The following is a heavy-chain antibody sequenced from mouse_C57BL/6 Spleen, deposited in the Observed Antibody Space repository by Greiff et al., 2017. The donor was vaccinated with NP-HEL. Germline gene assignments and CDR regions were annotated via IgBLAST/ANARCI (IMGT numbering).Heavy chain of an antibody. J-gene: IGHJ1*03. CDR3: ARTAYYYGSSQPYFDV. V-gene: IGHV1-19*01. D-gene: IGHD1-1*01. Sequence: EVQLQQSGPVLVKPGASVKMSCKASGYTFTDYYMNWVKQSHGKSLEWIGVINPYNGGTSYNQKFKGKATLTVDKSSSTAYMELNSLTSEDSAVYYCARTAYYYGSSQPYFDVWGTGTTVTVSS. CDR2: INPYNGGT. CDR1: GYTFTDYY.